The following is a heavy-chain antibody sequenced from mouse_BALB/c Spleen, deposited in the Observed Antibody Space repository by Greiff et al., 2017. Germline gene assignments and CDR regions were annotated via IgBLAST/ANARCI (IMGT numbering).Heavy chain of an antibody. Sequence: EVKVEESGGGLVQPGGSMKLSCVASGFTFSNYWMNWVRQSPEKGLEWVAEIRLKSNNYATHYAESVKGRFTISRDDSKSSVYLQMNNLRAEDTGIYYCTREGNYPSYAMDYWGQGTSVTVSS. CDR2: IRLKSNNYAT. J-gene: IGHJ4*01. V-gene: IGHV6-6*02. CDR3: TREGNYPSYAMDY. CDR1: GFTFSNYW. D-gene: IGHD2-1*01.